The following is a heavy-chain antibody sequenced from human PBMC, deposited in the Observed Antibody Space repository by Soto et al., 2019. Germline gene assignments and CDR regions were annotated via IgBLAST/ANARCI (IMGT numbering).Heavy chain of an antibody. J-gene: IGHJ6*02. CDR3: AKEKDFWSGPDV. CDR1: GITFSDYY. V-gene: IGHV3-11*01. D-gene: IGHD3-3*01. CDR2: ISPSSSTI. Sequence: PGGSLRLSCAASGITFSDYYMSWIRQAPGKGLEWVSIISPSSSTIYYADSVKGRFTISRDNAMNSLYLQMNSLRVEDTAVYYCAKEKDFWSGPDVWGQGTTVTVSS.